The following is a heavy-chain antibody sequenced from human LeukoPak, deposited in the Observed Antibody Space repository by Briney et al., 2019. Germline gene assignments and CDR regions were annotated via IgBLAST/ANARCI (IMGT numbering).Heavy chain of an antibody. D-gene: IGHD1-20*01. CDR2: ISGSGGST. Sequence: GGSLRLSCAASGFTFSSYAMSWVRQAPGKGLEWVSAISGSGGSTYYADSVKGRFTISRDNSKNTLYLQMNSLRAEDTAVYCCAKFSHLRVRLLHALLLRDNWNDRVDAFDIWGQGTMVTVSS. CDR1: GFTFSSYA. J-gene: IGHJ3*02. CDR3: AKFSHLRVRLLHALLLRDNWNDRVDAFDI. V-gene: IGHV3-23*01.